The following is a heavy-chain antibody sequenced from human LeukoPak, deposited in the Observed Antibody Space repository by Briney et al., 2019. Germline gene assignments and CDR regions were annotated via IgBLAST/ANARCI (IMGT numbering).Heavy chain of an antibody. V-gene: IGHV1-58*01. CDR1: VSTLTISA. CDR2: IVVGSGNT. D-gene: IGHD2-8*02. Sequence: GASVTVSCTSSVSTLTISAVRWDRRARGQRLEWIGRIVVGSGNTDHAQKFQGRLTITRDISTSTAYMELSSLTSDDTAVYYCAAVPNANAWYWDDAFDIWGQGTMVTVSS. CDR3: AAVPNANAWYWDDAFDI. J-gene: IGHJ3*02.